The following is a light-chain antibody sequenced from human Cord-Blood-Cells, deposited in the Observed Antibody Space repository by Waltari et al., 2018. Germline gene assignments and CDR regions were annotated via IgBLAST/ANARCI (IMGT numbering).Light chain of an antibody. V-gene: IGLV2-23*01. Sequence: QSALTQPASVSGSPGQSIPISCTGTSSSVGSYNLVSWYQQHPGKAPKLMIYEGSKRPAGVSNRFSGSKSGNTASLTISGLQAEDEADYYCCSYAGSSWVFGGGTKLTVL. CDR1: SSSVGSYNL. CDR2: EGS. J-gene: IGLJ3*02. CDR3: CSYAGSSWV.